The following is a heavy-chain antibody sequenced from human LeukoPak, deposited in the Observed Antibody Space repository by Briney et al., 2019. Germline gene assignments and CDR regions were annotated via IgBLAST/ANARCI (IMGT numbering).Heavy chain of an antibody. CDR1: GYTFTGYY. V-gene: IGHV1-2*02. J-gene: IGHJ5*02. D-gene: IGHD3-3*01. CDR2: INPNSGGT. CDR3: AKNRYDFWSGKNWFDP. Sequence: GASVKVSCKASGYTFTGYYMHWVRQAPGQGLEWMGWINPNSGGTNYAQKFQGRVTMTRDTSISTAYMELSRLRSDDTAVYYCAKNRYDFWSGKNWFDPWGQGTLVTVSS.